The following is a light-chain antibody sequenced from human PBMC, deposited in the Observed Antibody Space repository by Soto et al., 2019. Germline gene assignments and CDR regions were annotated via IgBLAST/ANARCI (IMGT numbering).Light chain of an antibody. J-gene: IGKJ1*01. CDR1: QSVDSN. Sequence: EIVMTQSPATLSVSPGDGATLSCRASQSVDSNLAWYQQKPGQTPRLLMYGASTRPTGIPDRFSGSGSGTDFTLTISRLEPEDFAVYYCQQYGSLSWTFGQGTKVDIK. CDR3: QQYGSLSWT. CDR2: GAS. V-gene: IGKV3-20*01.